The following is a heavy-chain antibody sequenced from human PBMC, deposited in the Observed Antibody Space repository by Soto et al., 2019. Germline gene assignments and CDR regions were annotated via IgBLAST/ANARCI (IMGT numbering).Heavy chain of an antibody. V-gene: IGHV3-11*04. Sequence: GGSLRLSCAASGCTFSDYYMSWIRQAPGKGLEWVSYISSSGSTTYYADSVKGRLTISRDNSKNTLYLQMNSLRAEDTAVYYCAREVAIETVWFERPDYYYMDVWGKGTTVTVSS. CDR1: GCTFSDYY. D-gene: IGHD1-1*01. CDR3: AREVAIETVWFERPDYYYMDV. J-gene: IGHJ6*03. CDR2: ISSSGSTT.